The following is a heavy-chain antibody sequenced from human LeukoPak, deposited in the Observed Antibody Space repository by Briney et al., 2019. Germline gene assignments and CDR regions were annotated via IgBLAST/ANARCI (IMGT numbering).Heavy chain of an antibody. CDR2: IDYSGST. CDR1: GGSISSYY. J-gene: IGHJ4*02. V-gene: IGHV4-59*08. D-gene: IGHD3-16*01. CDR3: ARLNGGS. Sequence: SETLSLTCTVSGGSISSYYWSWIRQPPGKGLEWIGYIDYSGSTNYNPSLKSRVTISVDTSKNQFSLKLSSVTAADTAVYYCARLNGGSWGQGTLVTVSS.